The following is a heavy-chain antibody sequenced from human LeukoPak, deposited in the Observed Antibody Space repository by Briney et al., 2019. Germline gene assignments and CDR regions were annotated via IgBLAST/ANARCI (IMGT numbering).Heavy chain of an antibody. CDR3: ARHRIHLAASNSDLDY. J-gene: IGHJ4*02. CDR1: GGSISSSSYY. D-gene: IGHD1-1*01. V-gene: IGHV4-39*01. Sequence: PSETLSLTCTVSGGSISSSSYYWAWIRQPPGKGLEWIGEINHSGSTNYNPSLKSRVTISVDTSKNQFSLKLSSVTAADTAVYYCARHRIHLAASNSDLDYWGQGTLVTVSS. CDR2: INHSGST.